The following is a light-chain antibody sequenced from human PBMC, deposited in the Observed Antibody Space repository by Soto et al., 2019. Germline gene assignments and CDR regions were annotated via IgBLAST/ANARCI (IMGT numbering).Light chain of an antibody. CDR3: QSSDSSLSGHVV. CDR1: SCNIGAGYD. V-gene: IGLV1-40*01. CDR2: GNF. J-gene: IGLJ2*01. Sequence: QAVVTQPPSVSGAPGQRVTISCTGSSCNIGAGYDVHWYQQLPGTAPKLLIYGNFNRPSGVPDRFSGSKSGTSASLAITGLQAADEADYYCQSSDSSLSGHVVFGGGTKLTVL.